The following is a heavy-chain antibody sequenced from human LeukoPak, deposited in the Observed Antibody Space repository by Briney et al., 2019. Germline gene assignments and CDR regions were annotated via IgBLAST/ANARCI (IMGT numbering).Heavy chain of an antibody. CDR3: GRGRNSGGPLGY. J-gene: IGHJ4*02. V-gene: IGHV1-8*01. Sequence: GASVKLSFKASGYTFTSNNFNWERQATGQGLEWMGWMNPNSGNTGYAEKFQGRVTMIRNTSVSTAYMELISLRSADTAVYYCGRGRNSGGPLGYWGQGTLVTVSS. CDR2: MNPNSGNT. D-gene: IGHD4-23*01. CDR1: GYTFTSNN.